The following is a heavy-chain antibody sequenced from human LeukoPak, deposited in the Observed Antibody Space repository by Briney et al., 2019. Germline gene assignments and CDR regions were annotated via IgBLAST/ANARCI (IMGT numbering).Heavy chain of an antibody. V-gene: IGHV3-15*01. J-gene: IGHJ6*02. CDR3: LTQKGYYDLWV. Sequence: GGSLRLSCAASGGTFSNALLTWVRQAPGKGLEWVGRIKSKSDGGTIDYAAPVKGRFTFSRDYSKNTLYLQMSRLQTGDTAIYCSLTQKGYYDLWVWGQGTTVTVSS. CDR2: IKSKSDGGTI. CDR1: GGTFSNAL.